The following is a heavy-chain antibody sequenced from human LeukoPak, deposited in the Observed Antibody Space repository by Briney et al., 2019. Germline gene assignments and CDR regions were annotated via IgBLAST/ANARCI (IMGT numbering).Heavy chain of an antibody. D-gene: IGHD2-2*01. CDR2: IYSGDNT. CDR3: ARLCSSSSCYAFDI. CDR1: GFTVSNNF. V-gene: IGHV3-53*01. J-gene: IGHJ3*02. Sequence: PRGSLRLSCAASGFTVSNNFLSWVRQTPGKGLEWVSVIYSGDNTYYADSVKGRFTISRDISKNTVYIQMNSLRVEDTAVYYCARLCSSSSCYAFDIWGQGTKVTVSS.